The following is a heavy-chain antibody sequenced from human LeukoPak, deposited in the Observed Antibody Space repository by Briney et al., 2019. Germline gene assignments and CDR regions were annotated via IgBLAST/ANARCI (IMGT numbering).Heavy chain of an antibody. CDR1: GYSISSGYY. CDR2: IYHSGST. D-gene: IGHD3-22*01. Sequence: PSETLSLTCTVSGYSISSGYYWGWIRQPPGKGLEWIGSIYHSGSTYYNPSLKSRVTISVDTSKNQFSLKLSSVTAADTAVYYCASQYMEGGLVVVITGYFDCCGQPSLLTVSS. V-gene: IGHV4-38-2*02. J-gene: IGHJ4*02. CDR3: ASQYMEGGLVVVITGYFDC.